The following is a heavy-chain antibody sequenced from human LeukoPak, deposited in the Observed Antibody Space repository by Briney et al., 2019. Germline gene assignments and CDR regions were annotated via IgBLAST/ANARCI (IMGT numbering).Heavy chain of an antibody. CDR2: INPNSGGA. V-gene: IGHV1-2*06. J-gene: IGHJ4*02. CDR1: GYTFTGYY. Sequence: ASVKVSCKASGYTFTGYYVHWVRQAPGQGLEWMGQINPNSGGAYYAQKFQGRVTVTRDTSTSTAYMELSRLRSDDTAVYYCARDPNGDSYSDYWSQGTLVTVSS. D-gene: IGHD4-17*01. CDR3: ARDPNGDSYSDY.